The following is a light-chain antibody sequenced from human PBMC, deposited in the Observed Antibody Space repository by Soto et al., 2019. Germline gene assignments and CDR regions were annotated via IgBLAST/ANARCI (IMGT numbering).Light chain of an antibody. Sequence: QPVLTQPPSVSGAPGQRVTISCTGSSSNIGAGYDVHWYQQLPGTAPKLLIYGNSNRPSGVPDRFSGSKSGTSASLAITGLQAEDEADYCCQSFDSSLSGPLFGGGTKLTVL. V-gene: IGLV1-40*01. CDR1: SSNIGAGYD. J-gene: IGLJ2*01. CDR3: QSFDSSLSGPL. CDR2: GNS.